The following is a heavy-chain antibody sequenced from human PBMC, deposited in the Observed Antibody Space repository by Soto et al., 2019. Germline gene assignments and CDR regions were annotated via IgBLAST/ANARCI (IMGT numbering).Heavy chain of an antibody. CDR2: INPNSGGT. Sequence: RSLLKVSCKASGYTFTGFSMDWVRQAPGQGLEWMGWINPNSGGTNYAQKFQGGVTMTRDTSISTAYMELSRLRSDDTAVYYCARKAYYYDSSGYYYFDYWGQGTLVTVSS. J-gene: IGHJ4*02. D-gene: IGHD3-22*01. CDR3: ARKAYYYDSSGYYYFDY. V-gene: IGHV1-2*02. CDR1: GYTFTGFS.